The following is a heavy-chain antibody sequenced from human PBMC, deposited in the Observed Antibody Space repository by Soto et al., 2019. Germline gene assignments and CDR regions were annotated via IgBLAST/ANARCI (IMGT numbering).Heavy chain of an antibody. J-gene: IGHJ5*02. D-gene: IGHD3-10*01. V-gene: IGHV2-5*02. Sequence: QITLKESGPTLVKPTQTLTLTCTFSGFSLSTGGVGVGWIRQPPGKALEWLALIFWDDDKRYSPSLKSRLTTILWNVYKHNSPTMESRLTITKDTSKNQEVLTMTNMDPVDTATYYCAHRPDYHGGNWFDPWGQGTLVTVFS. CDR3: AHRPDYHGGNWFDP. CDR1: GFSLSTGGVG. CDR2: IFWDDDK.